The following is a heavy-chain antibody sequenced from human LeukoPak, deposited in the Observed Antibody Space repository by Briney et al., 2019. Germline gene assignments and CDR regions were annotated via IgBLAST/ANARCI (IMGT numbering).Heavy chain of an antibody. Sequence: GGSLRLSCAASGITFSNAWMNWVRQPPGKWLEWVGRIKSKTDGGTTDYAAPVKGRFTISRDDSKNTLHLQMNSLKTEDTAVYYCTTDPQLLWFGDNWFDPWGQGTLVTVSS. V-gene: IGHV3-15*01. J-gene: IGHJ5*02. CDR1: GITFSNAW. CDR3: TTDPQLLWFGDNWFDP. D-gene: IGHD3-10*01. CDR2: IKSKTDGGTT.